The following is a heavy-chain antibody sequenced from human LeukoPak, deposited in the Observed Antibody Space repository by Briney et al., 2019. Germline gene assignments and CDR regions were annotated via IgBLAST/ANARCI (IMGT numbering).Heavy chain of an antibody. CDR3: ARINSNNYDP. Sequence: SETLSLTCTVSGGSIFSYYWSWIRQPAGKGLEWIGRIYTSGSTNYNLSLKSRVTLSVDTSKNQFSLKLTSVTAADTAIYYCARINSNNYDPWGQGTLVTVSS. CDR1: GGSIFSYY. V-gene: IGHV4-4*07. D-gene: IGHD4-11*01. CDR2: IYTSGST. J-gene: IGHJ5*02.